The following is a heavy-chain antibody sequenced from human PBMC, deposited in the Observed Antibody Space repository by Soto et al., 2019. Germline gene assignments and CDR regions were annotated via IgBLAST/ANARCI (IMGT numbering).Heavy chain of an antibody. CDR2: IYYSGST. D-gene: IGHD6-25*01. Sequence: SETLSLTCAVSGGSVSSANYYWSWIRQPPGKGLEWIGYIYYSGSTNYNPSLTSRVTISRDTSKNHFSLKLSSVTAADTAIYYCARAYGGYNDHCFDYWGRGTLVTVSS. J-gene: IGHJ4*02. CDR3: ARAYGGYNDHCFDY. CDR1: GGSVSSANYY. V-gene: IGHV4-61*03.